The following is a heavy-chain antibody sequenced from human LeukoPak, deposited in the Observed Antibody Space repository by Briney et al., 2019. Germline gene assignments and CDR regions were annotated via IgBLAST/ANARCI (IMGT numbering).Heavy chain of an antibody. CDR2: IYPIDSDT. CDR1: GYSFTTFW. D-gene: IGHD1-7*01. Sequence: GESLKISCKGSGYSFTTFWIGWVRQMPGKGLEWMGIIYPIDSDTRYSPSFQGQVTISADKSVSTAYLQWNSLKASDTAIYYCAKFSATKWNSLRYFDYWGQGTLVTVSS. J-gene: IGHJ4*02. CDR3: AKFSATKWNSLRYFDY. V-gene: IGHV5-51*01.